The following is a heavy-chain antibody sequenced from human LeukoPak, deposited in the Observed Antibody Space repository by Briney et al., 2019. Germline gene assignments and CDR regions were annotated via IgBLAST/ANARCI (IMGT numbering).Heavy chain of an antibody. CDR3: ARARPVTRMAAAGYYYFDY. CDR2: IYFSGST. Sequence: PETLSLTCTVSGDSISSANYYWGWVRQPPGKGLEWIGSIYFSGSTYYNPSLKSRVTISVETSKVQFSLKLSSVTAADTAVYYCARARPVTRMAAAGYYYFDYWGQGTLVTVSS. D-gene: IGHD6-13*01. J-gene: IGHJ4*02. V-gene: IGHV4-39*07. CDR1: GDSISSANYY.